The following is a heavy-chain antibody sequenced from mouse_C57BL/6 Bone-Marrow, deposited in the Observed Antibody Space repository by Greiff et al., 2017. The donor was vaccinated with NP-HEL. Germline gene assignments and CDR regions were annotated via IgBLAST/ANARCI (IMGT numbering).Heavy chain of an antibody. CDR2: IEPENGDT. V-gene: IGHV14-4*01. CDR3: TTGEFAY. Sequence: EVQLQQSGAELVRPGASVKLSCTASGFNIKDDYMHWVKQRPEQGLEWIGWIEPENGDTEYASKFQGKATITADTSSNTAYLQLSSLTSEDTAVYYCTTGEFAYWGQGTLVTVSA. CDR1: GFNIKDDY. J-gene: IGHJ3*01.